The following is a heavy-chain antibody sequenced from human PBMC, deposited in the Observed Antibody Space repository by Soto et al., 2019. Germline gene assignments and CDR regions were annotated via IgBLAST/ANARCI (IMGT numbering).Heavy chain of an antibody. CDR3: ASSGTMIVADAFDI. J-gene: IGHJ3*02. D-gene: IGHD3-22*01. V-gene: IGHV1-8*01. CDR2: MNPNSGNT. Sequence: QVQLVQSGAEVKKPGASVKFSCKASGYTFTSYDINWVRQATGQGLEWMGWMNPNSGNTGYAQKFQGRVTMTRNTSISTAYMELSSLRSEDTAVYYCASSGTMIVADAFDIWGQGTMVTVSS. CDR1: GYTFTSYD.